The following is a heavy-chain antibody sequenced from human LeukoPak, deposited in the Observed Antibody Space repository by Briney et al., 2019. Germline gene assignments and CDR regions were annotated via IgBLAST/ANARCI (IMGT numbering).Heavy chain of an antibody. Sequence: QPGRSLRLSCAASGFTFSSYGMHWVRQAPGKGLEWVAVIWYDGSNKYYADSVKGRSTISRDNSKNTLYLQMNSLRAEDTAVYYCARANPGEQWLGDALQSYYGMDVWGQGTTVTVSS. D-gene: IGHD6-19*01. CDR3: ARANPGEQWLGDALQSYYGMDV. V-gene: IGHV3-33*01. CDR1: GFTFSSYG. J-gene: IGHJ6*02. CDR2: IWYDGSNK.